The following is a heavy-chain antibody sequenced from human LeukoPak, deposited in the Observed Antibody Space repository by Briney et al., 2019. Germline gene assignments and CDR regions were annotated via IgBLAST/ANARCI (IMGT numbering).Heavy chain of an antibody. CDR1: GGSISSYY. Sequence: SETLSLTCTVSGGSISSYYWSWIRQPAGKGLEWIGRIYTSGSTNYNPSLKSRVTMSVDTSKNQFTLKLSSVTAADTAVYYCAGTNTVTTTQRYYYYYMEVWGKGTTVTVAS. D-gene: IGHD4-11*01. CDR3: AGTNTVTTTQRYYYYYMEV. CDR2: IYTSGST. V-gene: IGHV4-4*07. J-gene: IGHJ6*03.